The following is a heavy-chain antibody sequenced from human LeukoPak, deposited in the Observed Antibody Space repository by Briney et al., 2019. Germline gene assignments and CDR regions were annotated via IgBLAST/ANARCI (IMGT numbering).Heavy chain of an antibody. J-gene: IGHJ6*02. CDR3: ASSTDDYSNYGNYYYGMDV. CDR2: INHSGST. V-gene: IGHV4-39*07. D-gene: IGHD4-11*01. Sequence: SETLSLTCTVSGGSISSGGYYWSWIRQPPGKGLEWIGEINHSGSTNYNPSLKSRVTISVDTSKNQFSLKLSSVTAADTAVYYCASSTDDYSNYGNYYYGMDVWGQGTTVTVSS. CDR1: GGSISSGGYY.